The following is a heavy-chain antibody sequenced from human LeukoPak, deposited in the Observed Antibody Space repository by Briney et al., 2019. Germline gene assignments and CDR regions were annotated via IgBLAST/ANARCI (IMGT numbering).Heavy chain of an antibody. J-gene: IGHJ6*02. V-gene: IGHV3-74*03. CDR3: AIDVVGDYDPMHV. Sequence: PPGASLRLSCAASGFTFSSYWMHWVRPGAGKGLVWVSLTNCDGRPTYAASVTGRFTISRDNAKTTLYFQMNSLRAQDTAVHYCAIDVVGDYDPMHVWGQGTTVTVSS. CDR1: GFTFSSYW. D-gene: IGHD4-17*01. CDR2: TNCDGRP.